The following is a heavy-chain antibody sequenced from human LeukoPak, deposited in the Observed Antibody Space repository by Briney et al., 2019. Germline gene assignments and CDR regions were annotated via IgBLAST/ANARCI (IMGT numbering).Heavy chain of an antibody. J-gene: IGHJ4*02. CDR1: GFSVSDPLSY. CDR2: INFIGRT. CDR3: ARLTKGRYFDYIFAF. D-gene: IGHD3-9*01. Sequence: SETLSLTCTVSGFSVSDPLSYWCWVRQPPGKGLEWIAEINFIGRTSYNSSLNSRVTMSVDTSKNQFSLKMTSLTAADTAVYFCARLTKGRYFDYIFAFWGQGILVTVSS. V-gene: IGHV4-39*01.